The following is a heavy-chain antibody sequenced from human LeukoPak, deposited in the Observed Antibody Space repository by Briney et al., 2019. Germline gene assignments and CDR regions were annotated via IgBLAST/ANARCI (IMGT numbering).Heavy chain of an antibody. CDR2: IYSGGST. D-gene: IGHD3-10*01. CDR3: ARDRRVVRGVIYFDY. CDR1: GFTVSSNY. V-gene: IGHV3-53*01. J-gene: IGHJ4*02. Sequence: PGGSLRLSCAASGFTVSSNYMSWVRQAPGKGLEWVSVIYSGGSTYYADSVKGRFTISRDNSKNTLYLQMNSLRAEDTAVYYCARDRRVVRGVIYFDYWGQGTLVTVSS.